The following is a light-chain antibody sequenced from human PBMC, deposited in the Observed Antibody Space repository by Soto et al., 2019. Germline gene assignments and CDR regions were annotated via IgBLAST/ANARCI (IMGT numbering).Light chain of an antibody. CDR2: HAS. CDR3: QQYGDSLLT. Sequence: ENVLTQSPGTLSLSPGERATLSCRASQSISSSYLARYQQKPAQTPRLLIYHASSRATAIPNRFSGSGSGKYFTPTISRLEPEYFAVYYCQQYGDSLLTFGGGTKVEIK. J-gene: IGKJ4*01. CDR1: QSISSSY. V-gene: IGKV3-20*01.